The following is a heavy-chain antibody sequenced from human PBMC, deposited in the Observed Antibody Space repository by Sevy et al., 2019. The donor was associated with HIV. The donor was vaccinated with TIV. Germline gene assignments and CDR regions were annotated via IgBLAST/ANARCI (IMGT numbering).Heavy chain of an antibody. Sequence: SETLSLTCTVSGGSISAYYWSWIRQPPGKGLEYLGYIYYTGSTNYNPSLKSRVTISVDTSKKQFSLKLNSVTAADTAVYFCARSPPVVVVPGAPSWFDPWGQGTLVTVSS. CDR2: IYYTGST. V-gene: IGHV4-59*12. J-gene: IGHJ5*02. CDR3: ARSPPVVVVPGAPSWFDP. D-gene: IGHD2-2*01. CDR1: GGSISAYY.